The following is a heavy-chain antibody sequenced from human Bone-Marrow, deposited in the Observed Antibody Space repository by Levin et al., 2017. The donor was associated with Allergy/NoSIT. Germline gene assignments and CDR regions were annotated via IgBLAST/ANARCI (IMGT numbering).Heavy chain of an antibody. V-gene: IGHV4-38-2*01. CDR1: GYSISSGYY. CDR3: ARFRGYSGYSPWGAFDI. CDR2: IYHSGST. J-gene: IGHJ3*02. D-gene: IGHD5-12*01. Sequence: PSETLSLTCAVSGYSISSGYYWGWIRQPPGKGLEWIGSIYHSGSTYYNPSLKSRVTISVDTSKNQFSLKLSSVTAADTAVYYCARFRGYSGYSPWGAFDIWGQGTMVTVSS.